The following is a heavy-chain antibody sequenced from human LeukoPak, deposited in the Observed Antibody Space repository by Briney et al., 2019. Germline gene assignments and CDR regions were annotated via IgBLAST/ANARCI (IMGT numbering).Heavy chain of an antibody. J-gene: IGHJ4*02. CDR1: GFTFSSYA. CDR2: ISSNGGST. CDR3: ARPITFGGVIVGYYFDY. D-gene: IGHD3-16*02. V-gene: IGHV3-64*01. Sequence: GGSLRLSCAASGFTFSSYAMHWVRQAPGKGLEYVSAISSNGGSTYYANSVKGRFTISRDNSKNTLYLQMGSLRAEDMAVYYCARPITFGGVIVGYYFDYWGQGTLVTVSS.